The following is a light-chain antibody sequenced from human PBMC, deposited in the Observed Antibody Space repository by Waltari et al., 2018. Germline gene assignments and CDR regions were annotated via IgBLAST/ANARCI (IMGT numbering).Light chain of an antibody. CDR1: QDISKY. CDR3: QQHHELQT. J-gene: IGKJ2*01. Sequence: DIQMSQDPSSLSASVGERVTITCQASQDISKYLNWYQHKSGKAPKLLIYDASNLERGVPSRFRGYGSGTNFTFSISSLQPEDFATYFCQQHHELQTFCQGSKLDIK. CDR2: DAS. V-gene: IGKV1-33*01.